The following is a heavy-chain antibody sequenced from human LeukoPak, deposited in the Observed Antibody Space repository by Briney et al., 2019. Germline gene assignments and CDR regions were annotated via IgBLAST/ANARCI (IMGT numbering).Heavy chain of an antibody. CDR3: ARHGGTFDP. D-gene: IGHD1-1*01. J-gene: IGHJ5*02. V-gene: IGHV4-59*07. CDR1: GDSISSYD. Sequence: SDTLSLTCTVSGDSISSYDWSWIRQPPGKGLEWIGYAYHSGIPIYNPSLKRRVTISVDPSESQFSRRLSSVTAADTAIYYCARHGGTFDPWGEGILVTVSS. CDR2: AYHSGIP.